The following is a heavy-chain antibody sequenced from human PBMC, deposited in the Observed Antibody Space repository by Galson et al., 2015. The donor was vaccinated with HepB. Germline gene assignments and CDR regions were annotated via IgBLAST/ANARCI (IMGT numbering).Heavy chain of an antibody. Sequence: SLRLSCAASDFTFTTYTMNWVRQAPGKGLEWVSSISGNSDYIYYADSVKGRFTISRDNAKNSLYLQMNSLRAEDTAVYYCARSPQRKAAAGADYWGQGTLVTASS. CDR2: ISGNSDYI. V-gene: IGHV3-21*01. D-gene: IGHD6-13*01. CDR1: DFTFTTYT. J-gene: IGHJ4*02. CDR3: ARSPQRKAAAGADY.